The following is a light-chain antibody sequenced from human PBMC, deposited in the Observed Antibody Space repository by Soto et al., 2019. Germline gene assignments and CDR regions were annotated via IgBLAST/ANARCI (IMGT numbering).Light chain of an antibody. CDR3: QQYSNYWT. CDR2: KAS. J-gene: IGKJ1*01. CDR1: QSISRW. Sequence: DIQMTQSPSTLSASIGDRVTITCRASQSISRWLAWYQQKPGKASKLLIYKASTVESGVPSRFSRSGSGTEFTLTISTLQADDLATYYCQQYSNYWTFGQGTKVDIK. V-gene: IGKV1-5*03.